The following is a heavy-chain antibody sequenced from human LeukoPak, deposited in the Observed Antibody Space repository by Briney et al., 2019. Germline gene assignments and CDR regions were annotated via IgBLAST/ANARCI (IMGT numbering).Heavy chain of an antibody. Sequence: SETLSLTCTVSGGSISSYYWSCIRQTPGKGLEWIGSIFYRGSTYYNPSLKSRVTISVDTSKSQLSLKLSSVTAADTAVYYCARLYAGTRPPDYWGQGTLVTVSS. V-gene: IGHV4-59*05. J-gene: IGHJ4*02. D-gene: IGHD3-10*01. CDR1: GGSISSYY. CDR3: ARLYAGTRPPDY. CDR2: IFYRGST.